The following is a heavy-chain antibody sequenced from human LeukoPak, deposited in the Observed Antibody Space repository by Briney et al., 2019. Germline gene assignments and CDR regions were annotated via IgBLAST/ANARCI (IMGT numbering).Heavy chain of an antibody. CDR1: GFTFSSYA. Sequence: GGSLRLSCAASGFTFSSYATHWVRQAPGKGLEWVAVISYDGSNKYYADSVKGRFTISRDNSKNTLYLQMNSLRAEDTAVYYCARDRHSSSWDTFDYWGQGTLVTVSS. CDR2: ISYDGSNK. D-gene: IGHD6-13*01. J-gene: IGHJ4*02. V-gene: IGHV3-30-3*01. CDR3: ARDRHSSSWDTFDY.